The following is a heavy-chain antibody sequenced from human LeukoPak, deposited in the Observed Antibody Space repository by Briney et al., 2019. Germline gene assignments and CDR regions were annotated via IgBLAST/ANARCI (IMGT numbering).Heavy chain of an antibody. Sequence: GGSLRLSCAASGFTVSSNYMSWVRQAPGKGLECVSVIYSGGSTYYADSVKGRFTISRDNSKNTLYLQMNSLRAEDTAVYYCARALRPDLYYYYYMDVWGKGTTVTVSS. CDR3: ARALRPDLYYYYYMDV. CDR2: IYSGGST. CDR1: GFTVSSNY. D-gene: IGHD4-17*01. J-gene: IGHJ6*03. V-gene: IGHV3-53*01.